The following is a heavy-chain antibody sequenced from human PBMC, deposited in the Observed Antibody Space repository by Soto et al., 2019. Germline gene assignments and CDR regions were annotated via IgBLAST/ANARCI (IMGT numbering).Heavy chain of an antibody. J-gene: IGHJ4*02. CDR2: ISWNSGSI. V-gene: IGHV3-9*01. CDR1: GFTFDGYA. D-gene: IGHD6-13*01. CDR3: AKDSIAAAGYFDY. Sequence: GGSLRLSCAASGFTFDGYAMHWVRQAPGKGLEWVSGISWNSGSIGYADSVKGRFTISRDNAKNSLYLQMNSLRAEDTALYYCAKDSIAAAGYFDYWGQGTLVTVSS.